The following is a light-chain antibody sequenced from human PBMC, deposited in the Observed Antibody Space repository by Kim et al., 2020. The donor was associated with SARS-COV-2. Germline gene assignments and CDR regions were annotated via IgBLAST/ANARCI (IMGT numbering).Light chain of an antibody. Sequence: EIVLTQSPGTLSLSPGERATLSSRASQSVSSSYLAWYQQKPGQAPRLLIYGASSRATGIPDRFSGSGSGTDFTLTISRLEPEDFAVYYCRLYGSFHWAFGQGTKVEIK. CDR2: GAS. CDR3: RLYGSFHWA. V-gene: IGKV3-20*01. J-gene: IGKJ1*01. CDR1: QSVSSSY.